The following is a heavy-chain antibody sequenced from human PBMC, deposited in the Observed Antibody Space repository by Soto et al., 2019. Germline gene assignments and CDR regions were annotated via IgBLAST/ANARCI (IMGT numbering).Heavy chain of an antibody. CDR1: GGSIGSYY. D-gene: IGHD2-2*01. CDR2: ISYSGST. Sequence: SETLSLTCTVSGGSIGSYYWSWIRQPPGKGLEWIGYISYSGSTNYNPSLESRVTITVDRSKNQFSLKLSSVTAADTAVYYCARGHSSTFPWGQGTLVTVSS. V-gene: IGHV4-59*08. J-gene: IGHJ5*02. CDR3: ARGHSSTFP.